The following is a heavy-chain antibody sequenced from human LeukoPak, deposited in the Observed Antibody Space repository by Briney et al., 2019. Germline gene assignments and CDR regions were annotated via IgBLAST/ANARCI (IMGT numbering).Heavy chain of an antibody. D-gene: IGHD3-22*01. CDR3: ARENNYYDSRYYFDY. Sequence: GASVKVSYKASGYTFTIYYMHWVRQAPGQGLEWMGIINPSGGSTRYAQKFQGRVTMTGDTSTSTVYMELSSLRSEDTAVYYCARENNYYDSRYYFDYWGQGTLVTVSS. CDR2: INPSGGST. V-gene: IGHV1-46*01. J-gene: IGHJ4*02. CDR1: GYTFTIYY.